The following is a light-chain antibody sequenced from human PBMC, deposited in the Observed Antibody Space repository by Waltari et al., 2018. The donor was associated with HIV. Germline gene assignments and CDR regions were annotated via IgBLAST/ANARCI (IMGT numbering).Light chain of an antibody. Sequence: QSILTPPPSVSAAPGQTVTIPCSGDTSTLGNNFVPCYQKVPGRAPRHLIYDNEKRPSGIPDRFSAFKSGMSATLGITGLQIVDEADYFCGTWDSSLSVYVFGSGTTVAVL. CDR1: TSTLGNNF. CDR3: GTWDSSLSVYV. CDR2: DNE. J-gene: IGLJ1*01. V-gene: IGLV1-51*01.